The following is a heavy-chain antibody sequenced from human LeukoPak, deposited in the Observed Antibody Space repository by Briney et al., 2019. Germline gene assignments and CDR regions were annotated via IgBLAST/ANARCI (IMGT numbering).Heavy chain of an antibody. Sequence: GGSLRLSCAASGFTFSTYGMHWVRQAPGKGLEWVAFVRYGGINKYYADSVKGRFTISRDNSRNTLYLQMNSLRNEDTAVYYCEKDQTIFGVAPYYFHSWGQGTLVTVSS. J-gene: IGHJ4*02. CDR1: GFTFSTYG. CDR3: EKDQTIFGVAPYYFHS. D-gene: IGHD3-3*01. V-gene: IGHV3-30*02. CDR2: VRYGGINK.